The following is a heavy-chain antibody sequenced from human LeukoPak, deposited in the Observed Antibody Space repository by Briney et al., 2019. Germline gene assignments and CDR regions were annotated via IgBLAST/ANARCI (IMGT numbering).Heavy chain of an antibody. CDR2: ISSSGGST. CDR1: GFTFSTYA. D-gene: IGHD2-2*01. Sequence: PGGSLRLSCAASGFTFSTYAMSWVRQAPGKGLEWVSGISSSGGSTYYPDSVKGRFTISRDNSKNTLYLQMNSLRAEDTAVYYCVKDPDPRYCSSTSCSPIWGQGTMVTVSS. J-gene: IGHJ3*02. V-gene: IGHV3-23*01. CDR3: VKDPDPRYCSSTSCSPI.